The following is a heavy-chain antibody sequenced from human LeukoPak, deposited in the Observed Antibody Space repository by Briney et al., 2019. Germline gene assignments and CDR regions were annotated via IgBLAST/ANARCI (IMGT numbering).Heavy chain of an antibody. J-gene: IGHJ5*02. CDR3: ARGVYGSGSYFGRFDP. V-gene: IGHV1-18*01. D-gene: IGHD3-10*01. Sequence: ASVKVSCKASGYTFTSYGISWVRQAPGQGLEWMGWISAYNGNTNYAQKLQGRVTMTTDTSTSTAYMELRSLRSDDTAVYYCARGVYGSGSYFGRFDPWGQGTLVTVSS. CDR1: GYTFTSYG. CDR2: ISAYNGNT.